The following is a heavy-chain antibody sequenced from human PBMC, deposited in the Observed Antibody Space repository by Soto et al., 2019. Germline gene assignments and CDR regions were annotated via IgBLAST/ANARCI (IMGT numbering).Heavy chain of an antibody. V-gene: IGHV1-18*01. CDR1: GYTFTSYG. Sequence: SSVKVSCKASGYTFTSYGISWVRQAPGQGLEWMGWISAYNGNTKYSQKFQGRVTITRDTSASTAYMELSRLRSEDTAVYYCARDRKRIVAADSWYYYYAMDVWGQGPTVTVSS. D-gene: IGHD6-13*01. J-gene: IGHJ6*02. CDR2: ISAYNGNT. CDR3: ARDRKRIVAADSWYYYYAMDV.